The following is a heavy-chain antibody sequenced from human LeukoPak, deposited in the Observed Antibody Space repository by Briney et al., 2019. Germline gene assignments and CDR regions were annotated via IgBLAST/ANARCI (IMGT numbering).Heavy chain of an antibody. V-gene: IGHV3-48*03. CDR1: GFTFSSYE. CDR2: ISSSGSTI. Sequence: GGSLRLSCAASGFTFSSYEMNWVRQAPGKGLEWVSYISSSGSTIYYADSVKGRFTISRDNAKNSLYLQMNSLRAEDTAVYYCARDGDYGDYDYYMDVWGKGTTVTISS. J-gene: IGHJ6*03. D-gene: IGHD4-17*01. CDR3: ARDGDYGDYDYYMDV.